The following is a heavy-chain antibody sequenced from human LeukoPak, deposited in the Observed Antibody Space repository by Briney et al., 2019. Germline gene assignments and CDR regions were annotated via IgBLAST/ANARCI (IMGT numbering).Heavy chain of an antibody. V-gene: IGHV3-23*01. CDR2: ISGSGGST. Sequence: PGGSLRLSCAASGFTFSSYAMSWVRQAPGKGLEWVSAISGSGGSTYYADSVKGRFTISRDNSKNTLYLQMNSLRAEDTAVYYCAKDARSGDYDILTGPPDYWGQGTLVTASS. CDR1: GFTFSSYA. J-gene: IGHJ4*02. CDR3: AKDARSGDYDILTGPPDY. D-gene: IGHD3-9*01.